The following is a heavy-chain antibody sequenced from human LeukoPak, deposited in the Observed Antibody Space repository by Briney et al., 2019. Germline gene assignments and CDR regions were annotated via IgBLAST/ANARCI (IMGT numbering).Heavy chain of an antibody. CDR1: GFSLSNYW. Sequence: GGSLRLSFAASGFSLSNYWMSWVRQAPEKGPEWVANIKQDGSEKYYVDSVKGRFTISRDNAKNSLYLQMNSLRVEDTAVYYCVREGLYSGYEWCWGQGTLVTVSS. CDR3: VREGLYSGYEWC. J-gene: IGHJ4*02. V-gene: IGHV3-7*01. CDR2: IKQDGSEK. D-gene: IGHD5-12*01.